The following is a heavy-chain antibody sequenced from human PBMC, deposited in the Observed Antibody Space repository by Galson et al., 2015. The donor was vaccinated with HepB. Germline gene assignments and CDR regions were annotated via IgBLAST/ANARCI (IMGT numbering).Heavy chain of an antibody. J-gene: IGHJ4*02. Sequence: SVKVSCKASGYTFTGYYMHWVRQAPGQGLEWMGWINPNSGGTNYAQKFQGRVTMTRDTSISTAYMELSRLRSDDTAVYYCARSTVWQLVVEFDYWGQGTLVTVSS. D-gene: IGHD6-6*01. V-gene: IGHV1-2*02. CDR2: INPNSGGT. CDR3: ARSTVWQLVVEFDY. CDR1: GYTFTGYY.